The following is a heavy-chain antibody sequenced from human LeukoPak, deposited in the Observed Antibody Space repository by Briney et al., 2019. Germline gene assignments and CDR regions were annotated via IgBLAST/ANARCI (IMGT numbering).Heavy chain of an antibody. CDR2: IYTSGST. CDR3: ARGGTLGNWFDP. Sequence: PSETLSLTCTVSGGSISIYYWSWIRQPAGKGLEWIGRIYTSGSTNYTPYLKSRVTISVDTSKNRSPRKLSSVTAADTVVYYCARGGTLGNWFDPWGQGTLVTVSS. J-gene: IGHJ5*02. CDR1: GGSISIYY. V-gene: IGHV4-4*07.